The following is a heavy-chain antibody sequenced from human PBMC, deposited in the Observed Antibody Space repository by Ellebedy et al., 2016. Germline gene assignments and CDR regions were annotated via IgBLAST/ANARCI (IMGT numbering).Heavy chain of an antibody. CDR1: GFTVNSNH. CDR2: FDSGGSK. Sequence: GGSLRLXXAASGFTVNSNHMSWVRQAPGKGLEWVSIFDSGGSKYYADSVKGRFIISKDISKNTLYLQMNSLRAEDTALYFCARDRPEAGTGIPFDSWGQGTLVTVSS. CDR3: ARDRPEAGTGIPFDS. V-gene: IGHV3-53*01. D-gene: IGHD6-19*01. J-gene: IGHJ4*02.